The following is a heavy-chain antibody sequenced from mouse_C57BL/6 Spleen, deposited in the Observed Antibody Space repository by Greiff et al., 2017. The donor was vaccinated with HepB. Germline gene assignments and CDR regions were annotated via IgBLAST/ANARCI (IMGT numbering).Heavy chain of an antibody. Sequence: EVQVVESEGGLVQPGSSMKLSCTASGFTFSDYYMAWVRQVPEKGLEWVANINYDGSSTYYLDSLKSRFIISRDNAKNILYLQMSSLKSEDTATYYCARDGEWPYAMDYWGQGTSVTVSS. CDR1: GFTFSDYY. J-gene: IGHJ4*01. V-gene: IGHV5-16*01. CDR3: ARDGEWPYAMDY. CDR2: INYDGSST.